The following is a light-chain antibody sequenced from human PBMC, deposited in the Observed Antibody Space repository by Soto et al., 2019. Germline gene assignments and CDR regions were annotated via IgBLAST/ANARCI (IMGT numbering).Light chain of an antibody. J-gene: IGKJ1*01. CDR1: QSVSSSY. CDR2: GAS. Sequence: ETVLTQSPGTLSLSPGQRSTLTGRTSQSVSSSYLAWYQQKPGQAPRLLIYGASTRATGISARFSRSGSGTDFTLTISRLEPEDFAVYYCQQYGSSPRTFGQGTKVDIK. V-gene: IGKV3-20*01. CDR3: QQYGSSPRT.